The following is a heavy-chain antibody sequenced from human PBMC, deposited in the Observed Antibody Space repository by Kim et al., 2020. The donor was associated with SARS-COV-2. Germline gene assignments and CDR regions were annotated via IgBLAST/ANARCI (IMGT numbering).Heavy chain of an antibody. J-gene: IGHJ4*02. CDR3: AKDLSHYSLDY. D-gene: IGHD2-21*01. Sequence: DAGKGGFTVSRDNSKNTLYLQMNSLRVEDTAVYYCAKDLSHYSLDYWGQGTLVTVNS. V-gene: IGHV3-23*03.